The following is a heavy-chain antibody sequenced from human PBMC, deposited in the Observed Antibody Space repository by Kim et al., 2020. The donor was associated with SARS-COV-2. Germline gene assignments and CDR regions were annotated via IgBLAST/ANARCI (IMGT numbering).Heavy chain of an antibody. Sequence: ASVKVSCKASGYTFTSYGMSWLRQAPGQGLEWMGWISTDNGRTNYTQKFQGRVTMTTDTYTSTVYMELTSLRSDDTAVYYCARDGGDYDPRADALDIWGQ. CDR2: ISTDNGRT. CDR1: GYTFTSYG. V-gene: IGHV1-18*01. D-gene: IGHD4-17*01. J-gene: IGHJ3*02. CDR3: ARDGGDYDPRADALDI.